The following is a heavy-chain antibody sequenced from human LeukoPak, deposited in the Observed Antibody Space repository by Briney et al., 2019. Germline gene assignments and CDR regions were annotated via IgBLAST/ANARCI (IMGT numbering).Heavy chain of an antibody. Sequence: GESLKISCKASGYSFTTYWIGWVRQMPGKGLEWMGIIYPGDSDTRYNPSLQGQVTISADKSSSTAYLQWSSLKASDTAMYYCATYAGSPSGYFDYWAQGTLVTVSS. CDR2: IYPGDSDT. J-gene: IGHJ4*02. CDR1: GYSFTTYW. CDR3: ATYAGSPSGYFDY. D-gene: IGHD1-26*01. V-gene: IGHV5-51*01.